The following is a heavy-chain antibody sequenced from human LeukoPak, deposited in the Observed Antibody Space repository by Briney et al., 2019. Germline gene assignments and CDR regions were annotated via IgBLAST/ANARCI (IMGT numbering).Heavy chain of an antibody. CDR1: GFTFDDYT. D-gene: IGHD6-13*01. Sequence: GGSLRLSCAASGFTFDDYTMHWVRQAPGKGLEWVSLISWDGGSTYYADSVKGRFTISRDNSKNSLYLQMNSLRTEDTALYYCAKDRSSSWPGWDMDVWGKGTTVTVSS. CDR3: AKDRSSSWPGWDMDV. J-gene: IGHJ6*03. V-gene: IGHV3-43*01. CDR2: ISWDGGST.